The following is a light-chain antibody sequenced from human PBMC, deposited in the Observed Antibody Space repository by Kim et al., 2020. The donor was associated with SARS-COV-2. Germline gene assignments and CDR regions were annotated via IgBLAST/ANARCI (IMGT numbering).Light chain of an antibody. J-gene: IGKJ2*01. CDR2: GAS. CDR1: QSVASNY. CDR3: QLYGSSPLYT. V-gene: IGKV3-20*01. Sequence: EIVLTQSPGTLFLSVGEGVTLSCRASQSVASNYLAWYQHKPGQAPRLLISGASNRASGIPDRFSASGSGTDFTLTISRLDTEDFALYYCQLYGSSPLYTFGQGTKLEI.